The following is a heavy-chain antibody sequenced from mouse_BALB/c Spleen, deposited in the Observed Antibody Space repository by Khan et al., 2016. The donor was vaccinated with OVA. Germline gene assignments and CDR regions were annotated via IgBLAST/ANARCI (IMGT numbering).Heavy chain of an antibody. Sequence: QVQLQQSGAELARPGASVKMSCKASGYTFTSYTMHWVKQRPGQGLEWIGYINPSNTYTNYNQKFKDKATLTADKSSNTAYMQLSSLTSEDSAVYYCVRSGAYHRYDGYFDVWGAGTTVTVSS. V-gene: IGHV1-4*01. CDR2: INPSNTYT. J-gene: IGHJ1*01. CDR3: VRSGAYHRYDGYFDV. D-gene: IGHD2-14*01. CDR1: GYTFTSYT.